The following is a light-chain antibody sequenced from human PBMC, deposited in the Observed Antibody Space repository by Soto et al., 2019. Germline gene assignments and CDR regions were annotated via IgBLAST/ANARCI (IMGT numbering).Light chain of an antibody. CDR2: AAS. Sequence: DIPMTQSPPAMSASVGDGVTITCRASQDIRNGLAWFQQKPGQVPKRLIYAASSLQSGVPSRFSAYGSGTEFTLTISSLQPEDFATYYCQQHNEYPRTFGQGTKVEF. CDR3: QQHNEYPRT. V-gene: IGKV1-17*03. CDR1: QDIRNG. J-gene: IGKJ1*01.